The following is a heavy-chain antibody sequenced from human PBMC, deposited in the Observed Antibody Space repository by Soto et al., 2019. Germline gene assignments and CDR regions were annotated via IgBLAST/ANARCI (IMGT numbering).Heavy chain of an antibody. Sequence: QVQLVESGGGVVQPGRSVRLSCAASGFTFSSFGMHWVRQAPCKGLEWVAIISYDGSNRYYGDSVKGRITISRDNSKNTVYLEMNSLRVEDTAVYYCAKGGVPAGMPGYYYMDVWGKGIAVNISS. V-gene: IGHV3-30*18. J-gene: IGHJ6*03. CDR1: GFTFSSFG. CDR2: ISYDGSNR. D-gene: IGHD2-2*01. CDR3: AKGGVPAGMPGYYYMDV.